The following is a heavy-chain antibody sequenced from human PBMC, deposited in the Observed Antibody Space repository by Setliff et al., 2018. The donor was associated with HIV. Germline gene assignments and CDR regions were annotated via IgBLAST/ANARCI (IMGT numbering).Heavy chain of an antibody. CDR2: IYPGDSDT. V-gene: IGHV5-51*01. CDR3: ARRASKASLDY. Sequence: PGESLKISCKGSGYTFTSYWIGWVRQMPGKCLEWMEIIYPGDSDTRYSPFFQGRVTISADKSINTAYLQWSSLPASDTAMYYCARRASKASLDYWGQGTLVTVSS. J-gene: IGHJ4*02. CDR1: GYTFTSYW.